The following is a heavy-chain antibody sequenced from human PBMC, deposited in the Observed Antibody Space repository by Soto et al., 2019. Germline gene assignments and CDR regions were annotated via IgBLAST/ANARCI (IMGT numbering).Heavy chain of an antibody. CDR1: GGSFSGYY. V-gene: IGHV4-34*01. CDR2: INHSGRT. Sequence: PSDTLSLTCAVYGGSFSGYYWSWMRQPPGKGLEWIGEINHSGRTNENPSLKSRVTISVDTSKNQFSLKLRSVTAADTAVYYCARGITMKLAVQGDAPDNYYFDSWGQGSLVTVSS. CDR3: ARGITMKLAVQGDAPDNYYFDS. J-gene: IGHJ4*02. D-gene: IGHD3-22*01.